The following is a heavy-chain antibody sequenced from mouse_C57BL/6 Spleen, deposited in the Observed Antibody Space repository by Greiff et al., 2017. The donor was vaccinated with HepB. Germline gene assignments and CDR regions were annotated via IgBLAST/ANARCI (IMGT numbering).Heavy chain of an antibody. CDR2: IDPSDSYT. D-gene: IGHD2-5*01. J-gene: IGHJ2*01. CDR3: ARDSNYGDY. V-gene: IGHV1-50*01. CDR1: GYTFTSYW. Sequence: QVQLKQPGAELVKPGASVKLSCKASGYTFTSYWMQWVKQRPGQGLEWIGEIDPSDSYTNYNQKFKGKATLTVDTSSSTAYMQLSSLTSEDSAVYYCARDSNYGDYWGQGTTLTVSS.